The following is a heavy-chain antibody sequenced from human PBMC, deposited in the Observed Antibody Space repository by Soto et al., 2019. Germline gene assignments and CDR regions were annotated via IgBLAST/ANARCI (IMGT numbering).Heavy chain of an antibody. CDR3: ARGRNVVRGVITKYYFDY. V-gene: IGHV4-39*01. CDR1: GGSISSSSYY. D-gene: IGHD3-10*01. CDR2: IYYSGST. Sequence: ASETLSLTCTVSGGSISSSSYYWGWIRQPPGKGLEWIGSIYYSGSTYYNPSLKSRVTISVDASKNQFSLKLSSVTAADTAVYYCARGRNVVRGVITKYYFDYWGQGTLVTVSS. J-gene: IGHJ4*02.